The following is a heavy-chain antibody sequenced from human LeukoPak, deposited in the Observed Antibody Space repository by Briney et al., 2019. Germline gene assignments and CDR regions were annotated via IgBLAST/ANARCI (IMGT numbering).Heavy chain of an antibody. CDR3: TTIGGSYYYYGMDV. CDR2: IKSKTDGGTT. J-gene: IGHJ6*02. Sequence: GSLRLSCAASGFTFSNAWMSWVRQAPGKGLEWVGRIKSKTDGGTTDYAAPVKGRFAISRDDSKNTLYLQMNSLKTEDTAVYYCTTIGGSYYYYGMDVWGQGTTVTVSS. V-gene: IGHV3-15*01. CDR1: GFTFSNAW. D-gene: IGHD3-16*01.